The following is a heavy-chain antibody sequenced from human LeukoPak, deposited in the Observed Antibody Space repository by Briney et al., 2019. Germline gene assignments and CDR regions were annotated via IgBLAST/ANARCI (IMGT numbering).Heavy chain of an antibody. CDR2: INPDGSEK. J-gene: IGHJ4*02. Sequence: PGGSLRLSCAASGFSFRNYWVSWVRQAPGKGLEWVANINPDGSEKYYADSVKGRFTISRDNAKNSLCLQMDSLRAEDTAVYYCARAGTAGSVDYWGQGTLVTVSS. D-gene: IGHD6-13*01. V-gene: IGHV3-7*01. CDR3: ARAGTAGSVDY. CDR1: GFSFRNYW.